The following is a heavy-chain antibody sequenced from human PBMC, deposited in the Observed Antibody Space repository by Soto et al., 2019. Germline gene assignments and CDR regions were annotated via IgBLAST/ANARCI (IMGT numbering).Heavy chain of an antibody. J-gene: IGHJ5*02. CDR2: IDYTGRA. CDR1: GDSISTSNYY. V-gene: IGHV4-39*01. D-gene: IGHD1-26*01. Sequence: QLQLQESGPRLVKPSETLSLTCSVSGDSISTSNYYWAWVRQPPEMGPEWIGSIDYTGRAHYNPSLKSRVTLSADTSENQFSLHLSSMTAANTAMYYCAKHSHHGRFSWGQGTLVTVSS. CDR3: AKHSHHGRFS.